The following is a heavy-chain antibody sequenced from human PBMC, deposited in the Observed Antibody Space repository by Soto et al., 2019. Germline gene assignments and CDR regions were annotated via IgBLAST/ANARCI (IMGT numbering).Heavy chain of an antibody. J-gene: IGHJ4*02. Sequence: QVQLVESGGGVVQPGRSLRLSCAASGFTFSSYGMHWVRQAPGKGLEWVAVISYDGSNKYYADSVKGRFTISRDNSKNTLYLQMNSLRAEDTAVYYCAKDFGSYYDSSGYHAFDYWGQGTLVTVSS. CDR2: ISYDGSNK. CDR1: GFTFSSYG. V-gene: IGHV3-30*18. D-gene: IGHD3-22*01. CDR3: AKDFGSYYDSSGYHAFDY.